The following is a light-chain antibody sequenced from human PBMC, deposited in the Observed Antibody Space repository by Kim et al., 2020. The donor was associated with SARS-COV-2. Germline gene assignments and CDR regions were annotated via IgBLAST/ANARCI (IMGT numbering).Light chain of an antibody. J-gene: IGKJ5*01. Sequence: EIVMAQSPAILSVSPGERVTLSCRASQSVSTKLVWYQQKPGQAPRLLVYDASTRATGIPARFSGSGSGTEFTLTISSLQSEDFAIYYCQQYDNLITFGQGTRLEIK. CDR2: DAS. V-gene: IGKV3-15*01. CDR3: QQYDNLIT. CDR1: QSVSTK.